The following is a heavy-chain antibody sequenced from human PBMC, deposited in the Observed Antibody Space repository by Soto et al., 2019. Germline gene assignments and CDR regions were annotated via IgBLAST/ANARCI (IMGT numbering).Heavy chain of an antibody. D-gene: IGHD6-25*01. Sequence: EVQLVESGGGVVRPGGSLRLSCAASGFTFDDYGMSWVRQGPGKGLEWVSSINWSGARTDYADSVKGRFTISRDNAKNARYLQMNSRRAEDTALYYCARGSGGKHFDYWGRGTLVTVSS. J-gene: IGHJ4*02. V-gene: IGHV3-20*04. CDR3: ARGSGGKHFDY. CDR1: GFTFDDYG. CDR2: INWSGART.